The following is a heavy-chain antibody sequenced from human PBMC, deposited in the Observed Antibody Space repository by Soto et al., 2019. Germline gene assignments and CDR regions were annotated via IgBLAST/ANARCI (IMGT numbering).Heavy chain of an antibody. CDR2: ISRSAGNT. V-gene: IGHV3-21*01. Sequence: PGGSLRLSCAASGFTFSSYSMNWARQAPGKGLEWVSSISRSAGNTYYADSVKGRFTISRDNAKNSMYLQMNSLRAEDTAVYYCARDQVPGLDAFDIWGQGTMVTVSS. CDR3: ARDQVPGLDAFDI. J-gene: IGHJ3*02. CDR1: GFTFSSYS.